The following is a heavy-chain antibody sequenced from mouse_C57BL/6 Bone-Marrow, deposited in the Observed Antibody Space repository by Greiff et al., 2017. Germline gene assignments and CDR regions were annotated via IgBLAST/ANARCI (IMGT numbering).Heavy chain of an antibody. V-gene: IGHV1-52*01. D-gene: IGHD3-1*01. CDR3: ARSGAY. CDR2: IDPSDSDT. Sequence: QVHVKQPGAELVRPGSSVKLSCKASGYTFTSYWMHWVKQRPIQGLEWIGNIDPSDSDTHYNQKFKDKATLTVDKSSSTAYMQLSSLTSEDSAVYYCARSGAYWGQGTLVTVSA. CDR1: GYTFTSYW. J-gene: IGHJ3*01.